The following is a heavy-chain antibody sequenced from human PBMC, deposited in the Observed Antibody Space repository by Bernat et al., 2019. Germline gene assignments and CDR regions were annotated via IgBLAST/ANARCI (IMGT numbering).Heavy chain of an antibody. D-gene: IGHD3-3*01. Sequence: QVQLVQSGAEVKKPGASVKVSCKASGYTFTSYAMHWVRQAPGQRLEWMGWINAGNGNTKYSQKFQGRVTITRDTSASTAYMELGSLRPEDRAVYYCARSLEEPTSSGVVTSFDYWGQGTLVTVSS. V-gene: IGHV1-3*01. J-gene: IGHJ4*02. CDR2: INAGNGNT. CDR3: ARSLEEPTSSGVVTSFDY. CDR1: GYTFTSYA.